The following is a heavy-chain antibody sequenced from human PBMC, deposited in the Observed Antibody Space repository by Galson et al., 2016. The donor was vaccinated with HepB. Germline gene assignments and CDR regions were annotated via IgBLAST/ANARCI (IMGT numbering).Heavy chain of an antibody. J-gene: IGHJ4*02. D-gene: IGHD2-15*01. CDR1: GFTFRNYV. Sequence: SLRLSCAASGFTFRNYVMHWVRQAPGKGLEWVAVILYDGSSKHYADSVKGRFINSRDNSKNTLFLQMDSLRPEDTAVYYCATDGSARGYFHNWGQGTLVTVSS. CDR2: ILYDGSSK. V-gene: IGHV3-30*04. CDR3: ATDGSARGYFHN.